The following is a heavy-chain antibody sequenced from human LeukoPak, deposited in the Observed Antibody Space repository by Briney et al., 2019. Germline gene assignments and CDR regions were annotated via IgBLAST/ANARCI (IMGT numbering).Heavy chain of an antibody. D-gene: IGHD4-23*01. J-gene: IGHJ6*03. CDR3: ARKLLRADYYYIDV. Sequence: GGSLRLSCAASGFTFSSYSMNWVRQAPGKGLEWVSYISSSSPIYYADSVKGRFTISRDNAKNSLYLQMNSLRAEDTAVYYCARKLLRADYYYIDVWGTGTTVTVSS. CDR2: ISSSSPI. V-gene: IGHV3-48*01. CDR1: GFTFSSYS.